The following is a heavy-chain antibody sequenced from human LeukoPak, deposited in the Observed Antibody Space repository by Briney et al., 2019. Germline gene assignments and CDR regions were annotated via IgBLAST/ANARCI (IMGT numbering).Heavy chain of an antibody. Sequence: GGSLRLSCAASGITFEDYAMHWVRQAPGKGLVWVSRINSDGSSTSYADSVKGRFTISRDNAKNTLYLQMNSLRAEDTAVYYCARVITMRATGAFDIWGQGTMVTVSS. J-gene: IGHJ3*02. CDR1: GITFEDYA. CDR2: INSDGSST. CDR3: ARVITMRATGAFDI. D-gene: IGHD3-22*01. V-gene: IGHV3-74*01.